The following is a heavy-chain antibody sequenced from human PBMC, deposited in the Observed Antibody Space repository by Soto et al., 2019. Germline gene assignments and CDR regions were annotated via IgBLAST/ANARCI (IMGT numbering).Heavy chain of an antibody. Sequence: SETLSLTCAVSGDSIDNYYWSWIRQSPGKGLEWIGYIYYSGSTTYNPSLKSRVTISVDRAKNQFSLRLRYVTAADTAVYYCARSGRFLELLVYLDYWGQGTLVTVSS. CDR3: ARSGRFLELLVYLDY. J-gene: IGHJ4*02. D-gene: IGHD3-3*01. CDR2: IYYSGST. V-gene: IGHV4-59*01. CDR1: GDSIDNYY.